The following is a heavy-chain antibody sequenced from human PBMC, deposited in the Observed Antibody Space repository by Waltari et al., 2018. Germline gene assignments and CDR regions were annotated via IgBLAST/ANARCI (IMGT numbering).Heavy chain of an antibody. V-gene: IGHV3-23*01. Sequence: EVQLLESGGGLVQPGGSLRLSCAASGFTFSSYAMSWVRQAPGKGLEWVSAIRGSGGSTYYADSVKGRFTISRDNSKNTLYLQMNSLRAEDTAVYYCAKGGYSSGWSLDYWGQGTLVIVSS. CDR1: GFTFSSYA. J-gene: IGHJ4*02. CDR2: IRGSGGST. CDR3: AKGGYSSGWSLDY. D-gene: IGHD6-19*01.